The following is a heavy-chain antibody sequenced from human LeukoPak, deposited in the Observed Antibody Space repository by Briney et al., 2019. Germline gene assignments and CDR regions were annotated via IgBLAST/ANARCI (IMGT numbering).Heavy chain of an antibody. CDR2: ISYDGSNK. D-gene: IGHD1-1*01. CDR3: ARVGTYYYYYGMDV. CDR1: GFTFSRYA. J-gene: IGHJ6*02. V-gene: IGHV3-30-3*01. Sequence: PGGSLRLSCAASGFTFSRYAMHWVRQAPGKGLEWVAVISYDGSNKYYADSVKGRFTISRDNSKNTLYLQMNSLRAEDTAVYYCARVGTYYYYYGMDVWGQGTTVTVSS.